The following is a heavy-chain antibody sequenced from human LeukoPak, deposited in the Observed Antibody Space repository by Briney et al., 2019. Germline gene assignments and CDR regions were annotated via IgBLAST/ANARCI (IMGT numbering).Heavy chain of an antibody. CDR3: ARDRATGTTGFDY. V-gene: IGHV6-1*01. CDR2: TGYRSRLYN. J-gene: IGHJ4*02. CDR1: GDSVSSNSAA. D-gene: IGHD1-1*01. Sequence: SQTLSLTCALSGDSVSSNSAAWNWIRQSPSRGLEWLGRTGYRSRLYNDYAVSVKSRVTINPDTSKNQFSLQLNSVTPEDTAVYYCARDRATGTTGFDYWGQGILVTVSS.